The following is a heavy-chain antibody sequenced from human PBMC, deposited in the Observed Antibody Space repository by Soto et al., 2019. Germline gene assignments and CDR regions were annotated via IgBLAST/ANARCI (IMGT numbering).Heavy chain of an antibody. CDR1: GGTFSSYT. V-gene: IGHV1-69*02. D-gene: IGHD3-22*01. J-gene: IGHJ4*02. CDR2: IIPILGIA. CDR3: ARADYYDSSGLSY. Sequence: QVQLVQSGAEVKKPGSSVKVSCKASGGTFSSYTISWVRQAPGQGLEWMGRIIPILGIANSAQKFQGRVTITAHKSTSPAYMELSSLRSEDTAVYYCARADYYDSSGLSYWGQGTLVTVSS.